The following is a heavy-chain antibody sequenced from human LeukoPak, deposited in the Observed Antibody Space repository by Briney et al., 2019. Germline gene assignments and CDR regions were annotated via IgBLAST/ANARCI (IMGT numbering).Heavy chain of an antibody. V-gene: IGHV3-30*02. CDR1: GFTFSSYG. J-gene: IGHJ4*02. CDR2: IRYDGSNK. CDR3: AKRRGEDYFDY. D-gene: IGHD2-21*01. Sequence: GGSLRLSCAASGFTFSSYGMHWVRQTPGKGLEWVAFIRYDGSNKYYAGSVKGRFTISRDNSKNTLYLQMNSLRAEDMAVYYWAKRRGEDYFDYWGQGSLVTVSS.